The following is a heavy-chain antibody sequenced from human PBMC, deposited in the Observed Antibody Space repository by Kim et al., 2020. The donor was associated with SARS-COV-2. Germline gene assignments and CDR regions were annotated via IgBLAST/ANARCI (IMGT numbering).Heavy chain of an antibody. CDR1: GFTFTTYW. Sequence: GGSLRLSCAASGFTFTTYWMTWVRQAPGKGLEWVANIKQDGSVKGFVDSVRGRFTISRDNAKTSLNLQMNNLRDEDTAVSYCVRNRGFNSFDYWGQGTLVTVSS. D-gene: IGHD6-25*01. V-gene: IGHV3-7*01. J-gene: IGHJ4*02. CDR3: VRNRGFNSFDY. CDR2: IKQDGSVK.